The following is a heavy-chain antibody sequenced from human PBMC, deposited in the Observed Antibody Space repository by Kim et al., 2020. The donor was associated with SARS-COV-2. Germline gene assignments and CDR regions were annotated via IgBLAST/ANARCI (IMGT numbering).Heavy chain of an antibody. J-gene: IGHJ5*02. Sequence: GGSLRLSCAASGFTFGDYAMHWVRQAPGKGLEWVSGISWNSGSIGYADSVKGRFTISRDNAKNSLYLQMNSLRAEDTALYYCAKARLALSGSYKNWFDPWGQGTLVTVSS. CDR2: ISWNSGSI. CDR1: GFTFGDYA. V-gene: IGHV3-9*01. CDR3: AKARLALSGSYKNWFDP. D-gene: IGHD3-10*01.